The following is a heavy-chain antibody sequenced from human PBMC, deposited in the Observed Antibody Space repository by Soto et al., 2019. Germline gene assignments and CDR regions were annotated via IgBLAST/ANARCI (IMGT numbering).Heavy chain of an antibody. J-gene: IGHJ4*02. CDR1: GFTFNSYA. CDR3: AKERGSGWSPHYFDS. V-gene: IGHV3-23*04. Sequence: VRLVESGGGVVQPGTSLRLSCAASGFTFNSYAMHWVRQAPGKGLEWVSGISGSGGSTYYTDSVRGRFTISRDNSKNTVHLQVHSLRAEDTAVYYCAKERGSGWSPHYFDSWGQGTLVTVSS. CDR2: ISGSGGST. D-gene: IGHD6-19*01.